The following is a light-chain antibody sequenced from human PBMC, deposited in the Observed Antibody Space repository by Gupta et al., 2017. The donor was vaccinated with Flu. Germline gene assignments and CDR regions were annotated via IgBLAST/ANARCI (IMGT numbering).Light chain of an antibody. Sequence: QLVLTQSPSASASLGASIKLTCTLSSGHSSYAIAWHQPQPEKGPRYLMKVSSDGSHSKGDGIPDRFSGSSSGAERYLTISSLQSEDEADYYCQTWGTGIHVVFGGGTKLTVL. CDR1: SGHSSYA. CDR3: QTWGTGIHVV. CDR2: VSSDGSH. J-gene: IGLJ2*01. V-gene: IGLV4-69*01.